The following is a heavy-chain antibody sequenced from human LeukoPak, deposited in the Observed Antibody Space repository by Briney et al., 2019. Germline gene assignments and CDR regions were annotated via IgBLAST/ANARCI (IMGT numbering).Heavy chain of an antibody. CDR2: SFTSGST. CDR3: ARPSYNWNDVWFDP. V-gene: IGHV4-59*01. Sequence: PSETLSLTCTVSSGSISFFYWSWIRQPPGKGLEWIGYSFTSGSTKYNPSLKSRVTISVDTSNNQFSMKLSSVTAADTAVYYCARPSYNWNDVWFDPWGQGTLVTVSS. J-gene: IGHJ5*02. CDR1: SGSISFFY. D-gene: IGHD1-20*01.